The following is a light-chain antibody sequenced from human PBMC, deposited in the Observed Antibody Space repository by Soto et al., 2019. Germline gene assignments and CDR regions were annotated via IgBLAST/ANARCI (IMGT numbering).Light chain of an antibody. CDR1: SSDVGSYNL. CDR2: EGS. V-gene: IGLV2-23*01. CDR3: CSYAGSSTPIYV. J-gene: IGLJ1*01. Sequence: VLTQPASVSGSPGQSITISCTGTSSDVGSYNLVSWYQQHPGKGPKLMIYEGSKRPSGVSDRFSGSKSGNTASLTISGLQAEDEADYYCCSYAGSSTPIYVFGTGTKVTVL.